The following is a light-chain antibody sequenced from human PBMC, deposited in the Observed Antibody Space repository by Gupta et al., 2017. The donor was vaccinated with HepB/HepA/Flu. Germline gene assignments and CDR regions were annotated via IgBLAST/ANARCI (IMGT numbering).Light chain of an antibody. Sequence: ELVLTHSAATRSLSPGERGTRSCRASQSVNSNYLAWYQQKPGQAPSLLIYAASSRATGIPDRFSGSGSGTDFTLTISRLEPEDFAVYYCQQYGDSRPITFGHGTKVDIK. CDR2: AAS. CDR1: QSVNSNY. J-gene: IGKJ3*01. V-gene: IGKV3-20*01. CDR3: QQYGDSRPIT.